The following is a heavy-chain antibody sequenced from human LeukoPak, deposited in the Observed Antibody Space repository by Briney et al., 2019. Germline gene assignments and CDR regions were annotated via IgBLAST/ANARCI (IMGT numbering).Heavy chain of an antibody. D-gene: IGHD3-22*01. V-gene: IGHV4-61*02. CDR1: GGSISRGSFY. CDR3: ARGYDRNGYQSRGFDY. Sequence: PSQTLSLTCTVSGGSISRGSFYWSWIRQTAGKGLEWIGRIYPSGDSQYSPSFRSRATISLDTRNQFSLKLSSVTAADTAVYFCARGYDRNGYQSRGFDYWGQGALVNVSS. J-gene: IGHJ4*02. CDR2: IYPSGDS.